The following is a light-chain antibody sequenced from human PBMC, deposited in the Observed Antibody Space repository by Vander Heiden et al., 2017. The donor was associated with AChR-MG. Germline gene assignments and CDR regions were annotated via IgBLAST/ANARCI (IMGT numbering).Light chain of an antibody. V-gene: IGKV1-12*01. CDR3: HQATSFPST. CDR1: QGTSTY. CDR2: SAS. J-gene: IGKJ1*01. Sequence: DIQMTQSPSSVSAFVGDRVTITCRASQGTSTYLAWYQHKPGKAPKLLLYSASILQSGVPSRFSGSGSGTHFTLTIIILQPEDFATYYCHQATSFPSTFGQETKVEIK.